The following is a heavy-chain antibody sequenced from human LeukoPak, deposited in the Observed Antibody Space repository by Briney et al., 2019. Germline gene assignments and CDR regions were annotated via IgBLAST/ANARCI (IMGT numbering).Heavy chain of an antibody. V-gene: IGHV4-38-2*02. CDR3: ASTITVTTDY. D-gene: IGHD4-17*01. CDR1: GGSISSYY. J-gene: IGHJ4*02. CDR2: IYHSGGT. Sequence: SETLSLTCTVSGGSISSYYWGWIRQPPGKGLEWIGSIYHSGGTYYNPSLKSRVTISVDTSKNQFSLKLTSVTAADTAVYYCASTITVTTDYWGQGTLVTVSS.